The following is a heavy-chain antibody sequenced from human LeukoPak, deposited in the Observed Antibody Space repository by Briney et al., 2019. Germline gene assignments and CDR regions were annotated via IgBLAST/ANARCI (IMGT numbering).Heavy chain of an antibody. V-gene: IGHV1-2*02. CDR2: INPNSGGT. D-gene: IGHD3-3*01. CDR1: GYTFTGYY. Sequence: ASVKVSCKASGYTFTGYYMHWVRQAPGQGLEWMGWINPNSGGTNYAQKFQGGVTMTRDTSISTAYMELSRLRSDDTAVYYCARAHGITIFGVVIGIDYWGQGTLVTVSS. J-gene: IGHJ4*02. CDR3: ARAHGITIFGVVIGIDY.